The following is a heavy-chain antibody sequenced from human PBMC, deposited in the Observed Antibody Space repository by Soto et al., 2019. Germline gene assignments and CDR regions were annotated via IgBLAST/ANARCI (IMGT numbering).Heavy chain of an antibody. V-gene: IGHV4-34*01. CDR3: ASTDSSGWYFVHYFDY. CDR2: INHSGST. J-gene: IGHJ4*02. Sequence: PSETLSLTCAVYGGSFRGYYWSWIRQPPGKGLEWIGEINHSGSTNYNPSLKSRVTISVDTSKNQFSLKLSSVTAADTAVYYCASTDSSGWYFVHYFDYWGQGTLVTVSS. CDR1: GGSFRGYY. D-gene: IGHD6-19*01.